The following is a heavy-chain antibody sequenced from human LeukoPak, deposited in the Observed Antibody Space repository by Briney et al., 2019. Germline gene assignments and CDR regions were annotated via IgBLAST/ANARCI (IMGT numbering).Heavy chain of an antibody. V-gene: IGHV1-8*01. D-gene: IGHD6-13*01. J-gene: IGHJ4*02. Sequence: ASVKVSCKASGYTFTSYDIKWVRQATGQGREWMGWMNPNSGNTGYAQKFQGRVTMTRNTSISTAYMELSSLRSEDTAVYYCARCVSLDSSRCVFDYWGQGTLVTVSS. CDR2: MNPNSGNT. CDR1: GYTFTSYD. CDR3: ARCVSLDSSRCVFDY.